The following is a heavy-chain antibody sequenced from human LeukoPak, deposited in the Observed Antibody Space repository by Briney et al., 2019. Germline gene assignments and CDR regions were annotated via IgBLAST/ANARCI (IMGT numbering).Heavy chain of an antibody. Sequence: SVKVSCKASGFTFTSSAVQWVRQARGQRLEWIGWIVVGSGNTNYAQKFQERVTITRDMSTSTAYMELSSLRSEDTAVYYCAASVTRDYYYYYGMDVWGQGTTVTVSS. CDR3: AASVTRDYYYYYGMDV. J-gene: IGHJ6*02. D-gene: IGHD4-17*01. CDR2: IVVGSGNT. CDR1: GFTFTSSA. V-gene: IGHV1-58*01.